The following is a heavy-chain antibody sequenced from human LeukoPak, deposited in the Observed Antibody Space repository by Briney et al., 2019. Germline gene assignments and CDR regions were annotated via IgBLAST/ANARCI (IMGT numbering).Heavy chain of an antibody. Sequence: GASVKVSCKASGYTFTSYGISWVRQAPGQGLEWMGRIIPALNITTYAQKFQGSVTITADTSTSTVYMELSSLRSEETAVYYCARDQGLTAPPPYGLDVWGQGTTVIVSS. D-gene: IGHD5-18*01. J-gene: IGHJ6*02. CDR3: ARDQGLTAPPPYGLDV. CDR2: IIPALNIT. V-gene: IGHV1-69*04. CDR1: GYTFTSYG.